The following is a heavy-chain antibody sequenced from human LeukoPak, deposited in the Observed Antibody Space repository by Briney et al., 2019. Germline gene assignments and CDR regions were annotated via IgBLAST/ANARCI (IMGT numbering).Heavy chain of an antibody. CDR1: AYTFTSYG. V-gene: IGHV1-18*01. D-gene: IGHD6-19*01. J-gene: IGHJ4*02. CDR2: ISAYNGHT. Sequence: ASVKVSCKASAYTFTSYGISWVRQAPGQGLEWMGWISAYNGHTNFPQKLQGRVTMTTDTSTNTAYMELRSLRSDDTAVYYCARDEPYSSGWYYFDYWGQGTLVTVSS. CDR3: ARDEPYSSGWYYFDY.